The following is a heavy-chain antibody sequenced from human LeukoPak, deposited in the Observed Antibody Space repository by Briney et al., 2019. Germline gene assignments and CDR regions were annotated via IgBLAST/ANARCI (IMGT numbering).Heavy chain of an antibody. Sequence: GGSLRLSCAVSGFTVSGNYMSWVRQAPGKGLEWVSLIYSGGTTYYADSVKGRFTISRDNSKNTLCLQMNSLRAEDTAVYYCAKEVEEEEPYFDYWGQGTLVTVSS. CDR3: AKEVEEEEPYFDY. CDR1: GFTVSGNY. D-gene: IGHD1-26*01. V-gene: IGHV3-53*01. CDR2: IYSGGTT. J-gene: IGHJ4*02.